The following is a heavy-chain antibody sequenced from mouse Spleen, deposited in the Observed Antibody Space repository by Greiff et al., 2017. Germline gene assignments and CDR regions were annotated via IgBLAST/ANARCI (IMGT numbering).Heavy chain of an antibody. CDR2: INPSSGYT. Sequence: VQLQQPGAELARPGASVKMSCKASGYTFTSYTMHWVKQRPGQGLEWIGYINPSSGYTKYNQKFKDKATLTADKSSSTAYMQLSSLTSEDSAVYYCARGDYYGSSYGYWGQGTTLTVSS. V-gene: IGHV1-4*01. D-gene: IGHD1-1*01. J-gene: IGHJ2*01. CDR3: ARGDYYGSSYGY. CDR1: GYTFTSYT.